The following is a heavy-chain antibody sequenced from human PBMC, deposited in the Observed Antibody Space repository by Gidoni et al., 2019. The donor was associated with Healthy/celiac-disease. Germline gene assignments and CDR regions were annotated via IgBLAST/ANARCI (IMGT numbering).Heavy chain of an antibody. CDR3: ARGSGYCSGGICYRGLFDP. CDR1: GFTFSSYD. Sequence: EVQLVESGGGLVQPGGSLRLSCAASGFTFSSYDMHWFRQATVKGLEWVSAFGTAGDTYYPGSVKGRFTISRENAKNSLYLQMNSLRAGDTAVYYCARGSGYCSGGICYRGLFDPWGQGTLVTVSS. J-gene: IGHJ5*02. CDR2: FGTAGDT. D-gene: IGHD2-15*01. V-gene: IGHV3-13*01.